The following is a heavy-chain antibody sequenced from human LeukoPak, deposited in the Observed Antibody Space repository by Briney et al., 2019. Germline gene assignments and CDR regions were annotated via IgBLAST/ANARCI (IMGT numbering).Heavy chain of an antibody. V-gene: IGHV1-2*02. Sequence: EASVKVSCKASGYTFTGYYMHWVRQAPRKGLEWMGWINPNSGGTNYAQKFQGRVTMTTDTSTSTAYMELRNLRSDDPAVYYCARTSYYYGPNWFDPWGRGTLVTVSS. CDR2: INPNSGGT. CDR1: GYTFTGYY. J-gene: IGHJ5*02. D-gene: IGHD3-10*01. CDR3: ARTSYYYGPNWFDP.